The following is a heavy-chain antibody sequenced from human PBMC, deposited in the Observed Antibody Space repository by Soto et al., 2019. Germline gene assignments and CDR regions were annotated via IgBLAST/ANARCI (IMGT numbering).Heavy chain of an antibody. CDR1: GESFSGYY. D-gene: IGHD5-12*01. V-gene: IGHV4-34*02. Sequence: QVQLQQWGVGLLKPSETLSLTCAVYGESFSGYYWSWIRQPPGKGLEWIGEINHSGSTNYNPSLKSRVTMSVDTSKNQFSLKLSSVTAADTAMYYCAGNIVATISSFDYWGQGTLVTVSS. CDR2: INHSGST. J-gene: IGHJ4*02. CDR3: AGNIVATISSFDY.